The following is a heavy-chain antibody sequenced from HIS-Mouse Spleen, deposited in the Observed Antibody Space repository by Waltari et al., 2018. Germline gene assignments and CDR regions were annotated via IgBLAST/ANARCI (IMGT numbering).Heavy chain of an antibody. V-gene: IGHV1-24*01. CDR3: ATDGARSSRIFDY. CDR1: GYTLTALS. D-gene: IGHD6-6*01. CDR2: VEPEDGET. Sequence: QVQLVPSGAEVTTPGASVKVSCQVSGYTLTALSIHWVRQAPGTGLEWMGGVEPEDGETIYAQKCQGRVTMTEDTSTDTAYMELSSLRSEDTAVYYCATDGARSSRIFDYWGQGTLVTVSS. J-gene: IGHJ4*02.